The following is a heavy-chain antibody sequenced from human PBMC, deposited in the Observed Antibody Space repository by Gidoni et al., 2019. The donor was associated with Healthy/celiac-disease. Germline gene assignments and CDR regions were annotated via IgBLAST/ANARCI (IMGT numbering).Heavy chain of an antibody. CDR3: AKARYGDYVG. D-gene: IGHD4-17*01. CDR1: GVTFSSYS. Sequence: EVQLVGSGGGLVQAGGSVRISGAGSGVTFSSYSMSWVRQAPGQGLEWVSAISGSGGSTYYADSVKGRFTISRDNSKNTLYLQMNSLRAEDTAVYYCAKARYGDYVGWGQGTLVTVSS. J-gene: IGHJ4*02. CDR2: ISGSGGST. V-gene: IGHV3-23*04.